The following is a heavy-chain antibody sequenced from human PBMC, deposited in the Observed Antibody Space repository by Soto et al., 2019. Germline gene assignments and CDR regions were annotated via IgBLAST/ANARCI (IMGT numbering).Heavy chain of an antibody. V-gene: IGHV4-39*02. CDR1: GGSISSSSYY. J-gene: IGHJ4*02. Sequence: PSETLSLTCTVSGGSISSSSYYWGWIRQPPGKGLEWIGSIYYSGSTYYNPSLKGRFTISRDNSKNTLYLQMHSLRPGDTAVYYCAKDRLDTVMVFDSWGQGTLVTVSS. D-gene: IGHD5-18*01. CDR2: IYYSGST. CDR3: AKDRLDTVMVFDS.